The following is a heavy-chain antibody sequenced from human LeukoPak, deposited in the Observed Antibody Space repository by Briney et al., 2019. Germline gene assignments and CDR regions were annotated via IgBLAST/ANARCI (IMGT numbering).Heavy chain of an antibody. J-gene: IGHJ4*02. D-gene: IGHD6-19*01. CDR1: GFTFSSYS. CDR3: ARAPEYSSGWYYFDY. Sequence: GGSLRLSCAASGFTFSSYSMNWVRQAPGKGLEWVSSISSSSSYIYYADSVKGRFTISRDNAKNSLYLQMSSLRAEDTAVYYCARAPEYSSGWYYFDYWGQGTLVTVSS. CDR2: ISSSSSYI. V-gene: IGHV3-21*01.